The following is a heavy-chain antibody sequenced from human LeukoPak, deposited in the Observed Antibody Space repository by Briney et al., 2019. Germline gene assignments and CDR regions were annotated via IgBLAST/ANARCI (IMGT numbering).Heavy chain of an antibody. J-gene: IGHJ4*02. Sequence: GGSLRLSCAASGFTVSSNYMNWVRQAPGKGLEWVSVIYSGGSTYYADSVKGRFAISRDNSKNTLYLQMNSLRAENTAVYYCARVSGYDWCYFDYWGQGTLVTVSS. D-gene: IGHD5-12*01. CDR3: ARVSGYDWCYFDY. V-gene: IGHV3-53*01. CDR1: GFTVSSNY. CDR2: IYSGGST.